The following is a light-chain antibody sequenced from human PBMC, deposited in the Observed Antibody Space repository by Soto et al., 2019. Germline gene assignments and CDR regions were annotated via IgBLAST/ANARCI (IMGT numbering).Light chain of an antibody. CDR1: QSVLYSSNNKNY. J-gene: IGKJ2*01. V-gene: IGKV4-1*01. CDR3: QKYYSTPYT. Sequence: DIVMTQSPDSLAVSLGERATINCKSSQSVLYSSNNKNYLAWYQQKPGQPPKLLIYWASTRASGVPERFSGRGSGTDFTLTISSLQAEDVAVYYCQKYYSTPYTFGQGTKLEIK. CDR2: WAS.